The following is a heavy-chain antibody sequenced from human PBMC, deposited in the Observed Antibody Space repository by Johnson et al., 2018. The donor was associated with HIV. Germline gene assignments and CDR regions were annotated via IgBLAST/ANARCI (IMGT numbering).Heavy chain of an antibody. Sequence: VQLVESGGDWVQRGGSLRLSCAASGFTFSNYDIHWVRQATGKGLEWVSTIGTAGDTYFADSVKRRFTIFRANSKNTVYLQVSSLRLEDTAVYYCASGDDDGFWGQGTMVTVSS. CDR2: IGTAGDT. V-gene: IGHV3-13*01. CDR1: GFTFSNYD. CDR3: ASGDDDGF. J-gene: IGHJ3*01. D-gene: IGHD5-12*01.